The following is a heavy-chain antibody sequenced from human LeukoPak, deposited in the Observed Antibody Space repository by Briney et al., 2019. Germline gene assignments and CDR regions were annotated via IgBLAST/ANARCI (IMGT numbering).Heavy chain of an antibody. Sequence: GGSLRLSCAASGFTFSDYYMSWIRQAPGKGLEWVSAISGSGGSTYYADSVKGRFTISRDNSKNTLYLQMNSLGAEDTAVYYCAKGGGYCSSTSCYRNYFDYWGQGTLVTVSS. D-gene: IGHD2-2*02. V-gene: IGHV3-23*01. CDR3: AKGGGYCSSTSCYRNYFDY. J-gene: IGHJ4*02. CDR1: GFTFSDYY. CDR2: ISGSGGST.